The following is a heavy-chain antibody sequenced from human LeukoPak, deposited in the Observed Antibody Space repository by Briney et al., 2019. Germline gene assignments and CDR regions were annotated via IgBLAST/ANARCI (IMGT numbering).Heavy chain of an antibody. V-gene: IGHV1-69*04. J-gene: IGHJ4*02. CDR2: IIPILGIA. CDR3: ARADGGSSWLGY. CDR1: GYSFTSYW. D-gene: IGHD6-13*01. Sequence: KISCKGSGYSFTSYWIGWVRQAPGQGLEWMGRIIPILGIANYAQKFQDRVTITADKSTSTAYMELSSLRSDDTAVYYCARADGGSSWLGYWGQGTLVTVSS.